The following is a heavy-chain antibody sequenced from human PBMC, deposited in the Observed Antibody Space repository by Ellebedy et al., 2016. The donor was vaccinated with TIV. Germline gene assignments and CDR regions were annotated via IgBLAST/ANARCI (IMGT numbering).Heavy chain of an antibody. D-gene: IGHD3-3*01. CDR3: AKASTIFGVDKLFDY. CDR2: ISYDGTYK. Sequence: GGSLRLXCLVTEFTFDAYGMHWVRQAPGKGLEWVASISYDGTYKYSADSLKGRFTISRDNSKNTLYLQMNSLRAEDTAVYYCAKASTIFGVDKLFDYWGQGTLVTVSS. V-gene: IGHV3-30*18. J-gene: IGHJ4*02. CDR1: EFTFDAYG.